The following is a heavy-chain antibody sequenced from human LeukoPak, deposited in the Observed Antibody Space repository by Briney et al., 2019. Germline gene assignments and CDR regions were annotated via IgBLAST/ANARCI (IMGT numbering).Heavy chain of an antibody. CDR2: IYYSGST. Sequence: PSETLSLTCTVSGGSISSYYWSWIRQPPGKGLEWIGYIYYSGSTNYNPSLKSRVTMSVDTSKNQFSLKLSSATAADTAVYYCAGALRGYSYGPTDYWGQGTLVTVSS. CDR3: AGALRGYSYGPTDY. D-gene: IGHD5-18*01. V-gene: IGHV4-59*01. CDR1: GGSISSYY. J-gene: IGHJ4*02.